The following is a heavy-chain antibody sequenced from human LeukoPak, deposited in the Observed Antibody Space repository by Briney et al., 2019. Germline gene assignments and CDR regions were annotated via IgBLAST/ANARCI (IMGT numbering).Heavy chain of an antibody. Sequence: GGSLRLSCAVSGFAFGSEAMSWVRQAPGKGLEWVSAISGSGGSTYYADSVKGRFTISRDNSKNTLYLQMNSLRAEDTAVYYCAKGAAERYYGSGSFDYWGQGTLVTVSS. D-gene: IGHD3-10*01. V-gene: IGHV3-23*01. J-gene: IGHJ4*02. CDR1: GFAFGSEA. CDR2: ISGSGGST. CDR3: AKGAAERYYGSGSFDY.